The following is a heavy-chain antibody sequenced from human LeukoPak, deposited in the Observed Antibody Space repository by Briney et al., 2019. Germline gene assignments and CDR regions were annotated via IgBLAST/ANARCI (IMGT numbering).Heavy chain of an antibody. V-gene: IGHV3-74*01. J-gene: IGHJ3*02. CDR1: GFTFSSYW. D-gene: IGHD3-16*02. CDR2: INSDGSST. Sequence: GGSLRLSCAASGFTFSSYWMHWVRQAPGKGLVWVSRINSDGSSTSYADSVKGRFTISRDNAKNTLYLQMNSLRAEDTAVYYCARVLDDYVWGSYRSSTNDAFDIWGQGTMVTVSS. CDR3: ARVLDDYVWGSYRSSTNDAFDI.